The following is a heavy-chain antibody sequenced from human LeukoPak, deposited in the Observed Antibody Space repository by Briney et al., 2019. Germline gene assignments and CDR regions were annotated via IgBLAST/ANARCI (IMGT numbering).Heavy chain of an antibody. J-gene: IGHJ1*01. CDR2: IKQDGSEE. Sequence: PGGSLRLTCVASEFRFGRDWISWVRQAPGKGLEWVACIKQDGSEEYYVGSVRGRFTVSVDNGKNSLYLQMNSLRAEDTARYYCATLDSTKCVFWGRGTAVTVSS. CDR1: EFRFGRDW. V-gene: IGHV3-7*01. D-gene: IGHD2-2*01. CDR3: ATLDSTKCVF.